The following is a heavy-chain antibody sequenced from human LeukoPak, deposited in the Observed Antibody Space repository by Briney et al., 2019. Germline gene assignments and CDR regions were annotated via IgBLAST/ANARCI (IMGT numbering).Heavy chain of an antibody. J-gene: IGHJ4*02. CDR2: IYYSGST. Sequence: SETLSLTCTVSGGSISSYYWSWIRQPPGKGLEWIGYIYYSGSTNYNPSLKSRVTISVDTSKNQFSLKLSSVTAADTAVYYCTRQRLRYGDYSGLDYWGQGTLVTVSS. CDR1: GGSISSYY. V-gene: IGHV4-59*01. D-gene: IGHD4-17*01. CDR3: TRQRLRYGDYSGLDY.